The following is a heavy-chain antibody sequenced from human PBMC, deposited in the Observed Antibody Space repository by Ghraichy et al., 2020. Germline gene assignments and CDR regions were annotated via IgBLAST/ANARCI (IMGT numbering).Heavy chain of an antibody. CDR3: ATGALTIFGIPTPREDWFDP. J-gene: IGHJ5*02. V-gene: IGHV4-61*02. Sequence: SETLSLTCTVSGGSISSGSYYWSWIRQPAGKGLEWIGRIHTSGSTNYNPSLKSRVTISVDTSKNQFSLKLSLVTAADTAMEYCATGALTIFGIPTPREDWFDPWGQGTLVTVSS. CDR1: GGSISSGSYY. CDR2: IHTSGST. D-gene: IGHD3-3*01.